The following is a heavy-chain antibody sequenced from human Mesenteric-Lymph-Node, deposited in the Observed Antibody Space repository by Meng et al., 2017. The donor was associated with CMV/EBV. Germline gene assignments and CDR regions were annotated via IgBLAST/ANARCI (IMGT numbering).Heavy chain of an antibody. CDR2: ISGSSTTI. V-gene: IGHV3-11*01. CDR3: ARAYNVPGWFDP. CDR1: EFTCSDYS. J-gene: IGHJ5*02. Sequence: SCVASEFTCSDYSMSWLRQAPGKGPEWVSYISGSSTTIYYADSVKGRFTISRDNAKKSLYLQMNSLRAEDTAVYYCARAYNVPGWFDPWGQGTLVTVSS. D-gene: IGHD1-14*01.